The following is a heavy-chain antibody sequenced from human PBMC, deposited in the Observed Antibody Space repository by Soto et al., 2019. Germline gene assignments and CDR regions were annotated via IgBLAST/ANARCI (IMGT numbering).Heavy chain of an antibody. CDR1: GGSFSGYY. CDR3: ARAFYFDY. V-gene: IGHV4-34*01. J-gene: IGHJ4*02. Sequence: PSETLSLTCAVYGGSFSGYYWSWIRQPPGKGLEWIGEINHSGSTNYNPSLKSRVTISVDTSKNQFSLKLSSVTAADTAVYYCARAFYFDYWGQGTLVTVSS. CDR2: INHSGST.